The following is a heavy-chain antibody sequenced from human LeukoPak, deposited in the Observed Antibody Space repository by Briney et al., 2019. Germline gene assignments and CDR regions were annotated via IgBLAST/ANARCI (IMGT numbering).Heavy chain of an antibody. D-gene: IGHD5-18*01. J-gene: IGHJ6*03. CDR3: ARDYVYGYSYGFYYYYMDV. Sequence: SQTLSLTCTVSGGSISSGSYYWSWIRQPAGKGLEWIGRIYTSGSTNYNPSLKSRVTISVDTSKNQFSLKLSSVTAADTAVYYCARDYVYGYSYGFYYYYMDVWGKGTTVTLSS. V-gene: IGHV4-61*02. CDR1: GGSISSGSYY. CDR2: IYTSGST.